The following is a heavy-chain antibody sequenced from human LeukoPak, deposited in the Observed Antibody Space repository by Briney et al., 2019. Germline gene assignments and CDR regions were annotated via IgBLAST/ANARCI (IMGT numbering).Heavy chain of an antibody. CDR1: GYSISSGYY. CDR2: IYHSGST. D-gene: IGHD6-25*01. CDR3: ARSTGRLAQLDF. Sequence: SETLSLTCTVSGYSISSGYYWGWIRQPPGKGLEWIGSIYHSGSTYYNPSLKSRVTISVDTSKNQFSLQLRSVTAADTAVYYCARSTGRLAQLDFWGQGTLVTVSS. J-gene: IGHJ4*02. V-gene: IGHV4-38-2*02.